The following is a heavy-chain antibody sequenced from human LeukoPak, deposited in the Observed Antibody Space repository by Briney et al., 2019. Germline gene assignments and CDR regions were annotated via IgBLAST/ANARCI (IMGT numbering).Heavy chain of an antibody. CDR1: GFTFSSYG. V-gene: IGHV3-33*01. Sequence: PGGSLRLSCAASGFTFSSYGMHWVRQAPGKGLEWVAVIWYDGSNKYYADSVKGRFTISRDNSRNTLYLQMNSLRAEDTAVYYCAREIYDFWSGYYGSEFDYLGQGTLVTVSS. D-gene: IGHD3-3*01. CDR2: IWYDGSNK. CDR3: AREIYDFWSGYYGSEFDY. J-gene: IGHJ4*02.